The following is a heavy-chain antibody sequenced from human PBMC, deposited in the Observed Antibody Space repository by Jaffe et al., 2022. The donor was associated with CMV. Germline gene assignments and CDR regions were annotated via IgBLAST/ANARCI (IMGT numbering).Heavy chain of an antibody. V-gene: IGHV3-49*04. CDR2: IRTRSYGGTT. CDR3: TREVDTPMVEYYYYLYFMDV. D-gene: IGHD5-18*01. CDR1: GFTFGAYA. J-gene: IGHJ6*03. Sequence: EEQLVESGGGLVQPGRSLRLSCIGSGFTFGAYAITWVRQAPGKGLEWVGSIRTRSYGGTTEYATSVKDRFTISRDDSKTIAYLQMNSLKTEDTAVYYCTREVDTPMVEYYYYLYFMDVWGKGTTVTVSS.